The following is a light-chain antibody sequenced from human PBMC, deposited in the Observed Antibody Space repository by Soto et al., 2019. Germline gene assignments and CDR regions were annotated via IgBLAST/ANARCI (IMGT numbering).Light chain of an antibody. CDR3: QQRSNWPT. Sequence: EIVLTQSPATLSLSPGERATLSCRASLGVSSYLAWYQQKPGQAPRLLIYDATNRATGIPARFSGSGSGTDLTLTISSLEPEDFAVYYCQQRSNWPTFGQGTKLEIK. CDR2: DAT. V-gene: IGKV3-11*01. J-gene: IGKJ2*01. CDR1: LGVSSY.